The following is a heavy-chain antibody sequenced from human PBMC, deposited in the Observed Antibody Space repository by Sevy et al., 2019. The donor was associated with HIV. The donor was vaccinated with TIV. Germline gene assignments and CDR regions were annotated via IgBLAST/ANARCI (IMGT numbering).Heavy chain of an antibody. Sequence: GGSLRLSCAASGFTFSRYSMHWVRQAPGKGLEWVATISFDASNRHYADSVKGRLSISRDNFQNSLFLQMNSLRPEDTAVYYCALERLSSDVAEYFQDWGQGTMVTVSS. CDR2: ISFDASNR. CDR1: GFTFSRYS. V-gene: IGHV3-30*04. D-gene: IGHD1-1*01. CDR3: ALERLSSDVAEYFQD. J-gene: IGHJ1*01.